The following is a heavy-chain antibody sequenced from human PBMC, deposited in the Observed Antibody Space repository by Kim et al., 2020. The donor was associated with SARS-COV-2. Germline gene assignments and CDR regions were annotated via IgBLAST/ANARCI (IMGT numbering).Heavy chain of an antibody. CDR2: IYYSGST. CDR3: AREHRSYYYYYMDV. J-gene: IGHJ6*03. V-gene: IGHV4-30-4*01. CDR1: GGSIRSGDYY. Sequence: SETLSLTCTVSGGSIRSGDYYWSWIRQPPGKGLEWIGYIYYSGSTYYNPSLKSRVTISVDTSKNQFSLKLSSVTAADTAVYYCAREHRSYYYYYMDVWGKGTTVTVSS.